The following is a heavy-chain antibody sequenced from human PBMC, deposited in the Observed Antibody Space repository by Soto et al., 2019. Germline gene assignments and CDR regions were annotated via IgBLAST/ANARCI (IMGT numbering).Heavy chain of an antibody. J-gene: IGHJ4*02. CDR1: GFIFSHYW. CDR2: IKQDGNEK. Sequence: GGSLRLSCAASGFIFSHYWMSWVRQAPGKGLEWVANIKQDGNEKYYVDSVKGRFTISRDHTKNSLFLQMNSLRAEDTAVYYCARDDGYDLMGDYWGQGTLVTVSS. D-gene: IGHD5-12*01. CDR3: ARDDGYDLMGDY. V-gene: IGHV3-7*03.